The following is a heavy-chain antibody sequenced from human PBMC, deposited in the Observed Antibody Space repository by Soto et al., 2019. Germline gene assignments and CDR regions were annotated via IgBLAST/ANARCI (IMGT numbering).Heavy chain of an antibody. CDR1: GYTFTSYD. J-gene: IGHJ5*02. CDR3: ARGLIAAAVRWFDP. D-gene: IGHD6-13*01. Sequence: QVQLVQSGAEVKKPGASVKVSCKASGYTFTSYDINWVRQATGQGLEWMGWMNPNSGNTGYAQKLQGRVTMTRNTSISTAYMELSSLRSEDTAVYYCARGLIAAAVRWFDPWGQGTLVTVSS. V-gene: IGHV1-8*01. CDR2: MNPNSGNT.